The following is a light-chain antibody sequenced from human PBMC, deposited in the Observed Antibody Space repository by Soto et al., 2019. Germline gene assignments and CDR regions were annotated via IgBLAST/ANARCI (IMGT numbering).Light chain of an antibody. J-gene: IGKJ3*01. CDR1: QSVSSY. V-gene: IGKV3-11*01. CDR3: HQRRNWSLAP. CDR2: DAS. Sequence: EIVLTQSPATLSLSPGERATLSCRASQSVSSYLAWYQQKPGQAPRLLIYDASNRATGIPARFSGSGSGTDFTLTISSLEPEYFSVYYCHQRRNWSLAPFGPG.